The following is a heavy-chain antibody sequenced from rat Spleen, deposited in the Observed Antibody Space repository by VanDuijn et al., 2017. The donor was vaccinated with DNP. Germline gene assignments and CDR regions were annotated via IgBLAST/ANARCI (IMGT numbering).Heavy chain of an antibody. Sequence: EVQLVESGGDLVQPGRSLKLSCAASGFTFSDYYMAWVRQAPTKGLEWVAYIRLDGGRTYYGDSVKGRFTISRDNTKSTLYLQMNSLRSEDTATYYCASWGIRAYYFDSWGQGVMVTVSS. D-gene: IGHD4-3*01. CDR1: GFTFSDYY. CDR3: ASWGIRAYYFDS. CDR2: IRLDGGRT. V-gene: IGHV5-22*01. J-gene: IGHJ2*01.